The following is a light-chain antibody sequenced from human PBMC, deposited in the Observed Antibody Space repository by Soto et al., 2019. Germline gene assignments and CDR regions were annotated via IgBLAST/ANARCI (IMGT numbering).Light chain of an antibody. CDR3: QQFNSYPIT. V-gene: IGKV1-13*02. CDR2: DVS. J-gene: IGKJ5*01. CDR1: QDIRGA. Sequence: AIQLTQSPSSLSASVGDRVTITCRASQDIRGALAWYQQKPGKAPKMLIYDVSTLESGVPLRFSVSSSGTDFTLTISSLQPVDFATYYCQQFNSYPITFGQGTRLEIK.